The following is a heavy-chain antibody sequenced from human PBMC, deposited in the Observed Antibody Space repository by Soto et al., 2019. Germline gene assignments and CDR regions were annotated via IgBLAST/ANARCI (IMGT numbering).Heavy chain of an antibody. CDR2: ITGSGGNT. V-gene: IGHV3-23*01. CDR1: GFTFTNYV. D-gene: IGHD6-13*01. CDR3: ALSGLRSSSSGDFDY. J-gene: IGHJ4*02. Sequence: GGSLRLSCAASGFTFTNYVMNWVRQAPGKGLEWVSSITGSGGNTYYADSGKGRFTMSRDNSKSTLSLQMNSLRVEDTAVYYCALSGLRSSSSGDFDYWGQGTLVTVSS.